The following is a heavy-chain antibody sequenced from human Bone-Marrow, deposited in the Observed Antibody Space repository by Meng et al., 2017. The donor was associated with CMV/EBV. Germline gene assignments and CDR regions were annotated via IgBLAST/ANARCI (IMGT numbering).Heavy chain of an antibody. CDR2: ISGSGGST. V-gene: IGHV3-23*01. Sequence: GESLKISCAASGFTFSSYAMSWVRQAPGKGLEWVSAISGSGGSTYYADSVRGRFTISRDNSKNTLYLQMNSLRAEDAAVYYCAKYEGFGVVKNWFDPCGQGTLVTVSS. D-gene: IGHD3-3*01. CDR3: AKYEGFGVVKNWFDP. CDR1: GFTFSSYA. J-gene: IGHJ5*02.